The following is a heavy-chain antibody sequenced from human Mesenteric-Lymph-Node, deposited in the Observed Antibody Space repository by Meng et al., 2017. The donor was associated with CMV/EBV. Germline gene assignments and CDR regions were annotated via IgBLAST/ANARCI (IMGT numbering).Heavy chain of an antibody. J-gene: IGHJ4*02. CDR1: GFTFSSYS. CDR2: ISSSSSYI. CDR3: ARDTIFGEYYFDY. V-gene: IGHV3-21*01. D-gene: IGHD3-3*01. Sequence: GGSLRLSCAASGFTFSSYSMNWVRQAPGKGLEWVSSISSSSSYIYYADSVKGRFTISRDNAKNSLYLQMNSLRAEDTAVYYCARDTIFGEYYFDYWGQGTLVTVSS.